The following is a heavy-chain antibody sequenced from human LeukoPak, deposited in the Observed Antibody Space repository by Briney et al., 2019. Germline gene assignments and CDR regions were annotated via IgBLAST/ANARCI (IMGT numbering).Heavy chain of an antibody. D-gene: IGHD2-15*01. CDR3: ATHPPKVCTGGSCTDY. Sequence: PSQTLSLTCTVSGGSISSYSWSWIRQPPGKGLEWIGYIYYSGSTNYNPSLKSRVTISVDMSKNQFSLKLSSVTAADTAVYYCATHPPKVCTGGSCTDYWGQGTLVTVSS. J-gene: IGHJ4*02. V-gene: IGHV4-59*01. CDR1: GGSISSYS. CDR2: IYYSGST.